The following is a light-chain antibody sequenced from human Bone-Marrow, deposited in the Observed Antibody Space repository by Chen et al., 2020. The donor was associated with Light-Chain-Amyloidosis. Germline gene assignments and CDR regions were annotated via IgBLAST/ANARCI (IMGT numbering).Light chain of an antibody. Sequence: DIPMTQYPSTLSASVGDRVTITCRATESVSTYLAWYQQKPGKAPRLLIYKASALEDGVPSRFSGRGSGTEFTLAISSLQPDDSATYYCQHYKTYPYAFGPGTKLE. CDR3: QHYKTYPYA. CDR1: ESVSTY. J-gene: IGKJ2*01. CDR2: KAS. V-gene: IGKV1-5*03.